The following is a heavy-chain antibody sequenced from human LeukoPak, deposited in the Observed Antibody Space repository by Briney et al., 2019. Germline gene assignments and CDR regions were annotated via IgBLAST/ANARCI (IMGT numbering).Heavy chain of an antibody. CDR3: AKAHLYQYGMDV. D-gene: IGHD2-2*01. Sequence: GGSPRLSCAASGFTFSSYAMSWVRQAPGKGLEWVSAISGSGGSTYYADSVKGRFTISRDNSKNTLYLQMNSLRAEDTAVYYCAKAHLYQYGMDVWGQGTTVTVSS. J-gene: IGHJ6*02. V-gene: IGHV3-23*01. CDR1: GFTFSSYA. CDR2: ISGSGGST.